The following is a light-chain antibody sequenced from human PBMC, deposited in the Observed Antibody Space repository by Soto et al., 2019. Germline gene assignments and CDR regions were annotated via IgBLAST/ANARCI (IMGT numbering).Light chain of an antibody. CDR2: DAS. CDR1: QSVSSW. Sequence: DIQCTQSPSTLSASVGDSVTITCRASQSVSSWLAWYQQKPGRAPRLLIYDASKLEAGVPSRFSGSGSGTEFTLTISSLQPDDFATYYCQQYNSYPLTFGGGTKVDIK. V-gene: IGKV1-5*01. J-gene: IGKJ4*01. CDR3: QQYNSYPLT.